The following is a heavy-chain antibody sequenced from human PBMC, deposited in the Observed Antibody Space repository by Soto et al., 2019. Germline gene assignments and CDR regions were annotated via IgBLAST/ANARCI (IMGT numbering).Heavy chain of an antibody. D-gene: IGHD6-19*01. CDR1: GYTFTSYD. Sequence: QVQLVQSGAEVKKPGASVKVSCKASGYTFTSYDINWERQATGQGLEWMGWMNPNSGNTGYAQKFQGRVTMTRNTSISTAYMELRSLRSEDTAVYYCARVGVPVAGTWYFDLWGRGTLVTVSS. CDR2: MNPNSGNT. CDR3: ARVGVPVAGTWYFDL. V-gene: IGHV1-8*01. J-gene: IGHJ2*01.